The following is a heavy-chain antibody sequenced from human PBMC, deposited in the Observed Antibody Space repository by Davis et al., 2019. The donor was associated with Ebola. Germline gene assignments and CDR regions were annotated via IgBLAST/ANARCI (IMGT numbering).Heavy chain of an antibody. J-gene: IGHJ3*02. CDR3: ARDYWAIEGSFDI. Sequence: SETLSLTCTVSGASVSTKYYHWTWIRQPAGKGLAWRGDVYDSGSTNYSPCLKSRVTISVDTSKNQFSLMLSSVTAADTAVYYCARDYWAIEGSFDIWGQGTMVTVSS. V-gene: IGHV4-61*10. D-gene: IGHD2-8*02. CDR1: GASVSTKYYH. CDR2: VYDSGST.